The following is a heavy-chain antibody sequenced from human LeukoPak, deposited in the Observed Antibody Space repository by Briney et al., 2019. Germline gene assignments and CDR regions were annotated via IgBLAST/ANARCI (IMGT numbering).Heavy chain of an antibody. Sequence: ASVKVSCKASGYTFTSYDINWVRQATGQGLEWMGWMNPNSGNTGYAQMFQGRVTMTRNTSISTAYMELSSLRSEDTAVYYCARALYYYDSSGYHGDIIDYWGQGSLVTVSS. D-gene: IGHD3-22*01. CDR3: ARALYYYDSSGYHGDIIDY. CDR1: GYTFTSYD. CDR2: MNPNSGNT. J-gene: IGHJ4*02. V-gene: IGHV1-8*01.